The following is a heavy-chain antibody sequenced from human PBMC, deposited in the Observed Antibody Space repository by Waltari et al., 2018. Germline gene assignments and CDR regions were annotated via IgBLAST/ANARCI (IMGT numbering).Heavy chain of an antibody. CDR1: GGSISSSNW. CDR3: AREGGNYREFDY. V-gene: IGHV4-4*02. J-gene: IGHJ4*02. CDR2: IYHGWGT. Sequence: QVQLQESGPGLVKPSGTLSLTCAVSGGSISSSNWWSWGRQPPGKGFGWIGEIYHGWGTNYNPSLKSRFTISVDKSKNQFSRKLSSVTAADTAVYYCAREGGNYREFDYWGQGTLVTVSS. D-gene: IGHD4-4*01.